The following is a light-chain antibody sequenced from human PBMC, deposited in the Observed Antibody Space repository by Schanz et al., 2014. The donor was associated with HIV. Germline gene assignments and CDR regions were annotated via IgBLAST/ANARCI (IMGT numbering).Light chain of an antibody. CDR3: SSYTRADTWV. Sequence: QSALTQPASVSGSPGQSITISCTGTSSDVGSYNLVSWYQQHPGKAPKLMIYEVSKRPSGVSNRFSGSKSGNTASLTISGLQAEDEADYYCSSYTRADTWVFGGGTKLTVL. CDR2: EVS. J-gene: IGLJ3*02. V-gene: IGLV2-14*02. CDR1: SSDVGSYNL.